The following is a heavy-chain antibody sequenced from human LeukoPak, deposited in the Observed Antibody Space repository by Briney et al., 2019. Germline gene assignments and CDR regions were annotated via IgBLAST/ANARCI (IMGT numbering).Heavy chain of an antibody. CDR3: ARGSEVAGPTVFDY. CDR2: IYSSGST. V-gene: IGHV4-4*07. J-gene: IGHJ4*02. CDR1: GGSIFSYY. Sequence: SETLSLILTGSGGSIFSYYCTWIRQPAGKGLEWIGRIYSSGSTNYNPSLKSRVTMSVDTSKNQFSLKLTSVTAADTAVYYCARGSEVAGPTVFDYWGQGTPGPVSS. D-gene: IGHD6-19*01.